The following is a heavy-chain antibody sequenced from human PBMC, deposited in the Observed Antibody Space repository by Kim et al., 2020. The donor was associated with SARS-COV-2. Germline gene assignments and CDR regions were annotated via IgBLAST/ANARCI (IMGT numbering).Heavy chain of an antibody. V-gene: IGHV3-74*01. Sequence: GGSLRLSCAASGFTFSSYWMQWVRQAPGKGLVWVSVIKSDGSSTNYADSVKGRFTISRDNAKNTLYPQMNSLRAEDTAVYYCARESHYAMVVWGQGTTVTVSS. CDR1: GFTFSSYW. J-gene: IGHJ6*02. CDR3: ARESHYAMVV. CDR2: IKSDGSST.